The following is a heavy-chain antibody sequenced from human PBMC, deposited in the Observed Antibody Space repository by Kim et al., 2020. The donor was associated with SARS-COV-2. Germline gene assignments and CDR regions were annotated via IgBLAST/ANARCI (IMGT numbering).Heavy chain of an antibody. D-gene: IGHD1-1*01. J-gene: IGHJ4*02. CDR2: LTSYSADA. Sequence: ASVKVSCKTSGYTFSSHGISWVRQAPGQGLEWIGWLTSYSADANYAQKVQGRLTMTTDTSTRTVYMELRNLRSDDTAIYYCARSRTASSWDFDYWGQGTLVTVSS. CDR1: GYTFSSHG. CDR3: ARSRTASSWDFDY. V-gene: IGHV1-18*04.